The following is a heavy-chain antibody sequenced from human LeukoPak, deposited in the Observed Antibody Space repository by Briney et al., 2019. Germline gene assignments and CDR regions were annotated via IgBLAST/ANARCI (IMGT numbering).Heavy chain of an antibody. J-gene: IGHJ4*02. CDR2: IIGGGGST. D-gene: IGHD1-26*01. Sequence: PGGSLRLSCAASGFPFSSHGMSWVRQAPGKGLEWVSGIIGGGGSTYYADSVKGRFTISRDNSKNTLYLQMNSLRAEDTAVYYCAAPLSGSYFDYWGQGTLVTVSS. CDR1: GFPFSSHG. V-gene: IGHV3-23*01. CDR3: AAPLSGSYFDY.